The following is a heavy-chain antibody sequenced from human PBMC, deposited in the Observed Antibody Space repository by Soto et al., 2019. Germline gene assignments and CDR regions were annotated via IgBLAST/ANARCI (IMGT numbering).Heavy chain of an antibody. V-gene: IGHV4-30-4*01. CDR3: ASAFDIFTPCNFDY. D-gene: IGHD3-9*01. CDR1: GGSISSGDYY. Sequence: QVQLQESGPGLVKPSQTLSLTCTVSGGSISSGDYYWSWIRQPPEKGLEWIGYIYYSGSTYYNPSRKSRYSTSLNTSTNQSIPKVGSETASGMAVYYRASAFDIFTPCNFDYWGQGTLVTVSS. CDR2: IYYSGST. J-gene: IGHJ4*02.